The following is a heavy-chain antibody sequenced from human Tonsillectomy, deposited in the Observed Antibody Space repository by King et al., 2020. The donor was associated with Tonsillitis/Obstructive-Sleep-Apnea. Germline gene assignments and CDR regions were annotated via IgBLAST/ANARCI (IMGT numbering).Heavy chain of an antibody. CDR3: ARTAYSSSWLVDY. CDR1: GGSISSSSYY. J-gene: IGHJ4*02. V-gene: IGHV4-39*01. D-gene: IGHD6-13*01. CDR2: IYYSGST. Sequence: QLQESGPGLVKPSETLSLTCTVSGGSISSSSYYWGWIRQPPGKGLEWIGSIYYSGSTYYNPSVKSRVTISVDTSKNQFSLKLSSVTAADTAVYYCARTAYSSSWLVDYWGQGTLVTVSS.